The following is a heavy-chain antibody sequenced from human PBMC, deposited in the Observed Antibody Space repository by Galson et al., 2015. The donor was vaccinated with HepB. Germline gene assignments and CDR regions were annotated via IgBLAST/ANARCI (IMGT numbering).Heavy chain of an antibody. CDR3: ARTRGATYYDFWSGYHYYYYRDV. J-gene: IGHJ6*03. V-gene: IGHV3-30-3*01. D-gene: IGHD3-3*01. CDR2: ISYDGSNK. Sequence: SLRLSCAASGFTFSSYAMHWVRQAPGKGLEWVAVISYDGSNKYYADSVKGRFTISRDNSKNTLYLQMNSLRAEDTAVYYCARTRGATYYDFWSGYHYYYYRDVWGKGTTVTVSS. CDR1: GFTFSSYA.